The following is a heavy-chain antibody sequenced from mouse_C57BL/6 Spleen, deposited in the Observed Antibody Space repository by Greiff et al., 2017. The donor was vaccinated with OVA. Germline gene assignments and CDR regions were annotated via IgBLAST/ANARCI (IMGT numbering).Heavy chain of an antibody. CDR1: GYTFTSYW. D-gene: IGHD2-4*01. J-gene: IGHJ3*01. V-gene: IGHV1-64*01. CDR2: IHPNSGST. CDR3: ARGHYDYEFAY. Sequence: QVQLKQPGAELVKPGASVKLSCKASGYTFTSYWMHWVKQRPGQGLAWIGMIHPNSGSTNYNEKFKSKATLTVDKSSSTAYMQLSSLTSEDSAVYYCARGHYDYEFAYWGQGTLVTVSA.